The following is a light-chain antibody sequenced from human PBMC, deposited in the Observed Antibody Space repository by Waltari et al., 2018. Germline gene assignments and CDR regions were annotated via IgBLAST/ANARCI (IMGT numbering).Light chain of an antibody. Sequence: SYVLTQQPSVSVSPGKTARITCGGNNIGSKRVHWYQQKPGQAPVLVVYDDSDRPSGIPERFSGSNSGNTATLTISRVEAGDEADYYCQVWDSSSDHVVFGGGTKLTVL. CDR3: QVWDSSSDHVV. CDR2: DDS. CDR1: NIGSKR. J-gene: IGLJ2*01. V-gene: IGLV3-21*03.